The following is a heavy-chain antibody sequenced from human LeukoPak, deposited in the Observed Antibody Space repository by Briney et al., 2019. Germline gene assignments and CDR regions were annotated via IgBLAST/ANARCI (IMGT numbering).Heavy chain of an antibody. CDR3: ATYSSLNRREFQF. J-gene: IGHJ1*01. Sequence: GGSLRLSCVDSGFTFSSYSMNWVRQAPGKGLEWVSYISSSSSTIYYADSVKGRFTISRDNAKNSLYLQMNSLRAEDTAVYYCATYSSLNRREFQFWGQGTLLTVSS. CDR2: ISSSSSTI. V-gene: IGHV3-48*04. D-gene: IGHD3-22*01. CDR1: GFTFSSYS.